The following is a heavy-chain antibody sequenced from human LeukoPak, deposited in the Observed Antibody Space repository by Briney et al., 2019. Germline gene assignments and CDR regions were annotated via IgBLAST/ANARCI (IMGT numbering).Heavy chain of an antibody. V-gene: IGHV3-23*01. CDR1: GFTFSSYA. CDR2: ISGSGGST. Sequence: GGSLRLSCAASGFTFSSYAMSWVRQAPGKGLEWVSAISGSGGSTYYADSVKGRLTISRDNAKDSLYLQMNSLRVEDTAVYYCLRGDRRDYWGQGTLVTVSS. CDR3: LRGDRRDY. J-gene: IGHJ4*02.